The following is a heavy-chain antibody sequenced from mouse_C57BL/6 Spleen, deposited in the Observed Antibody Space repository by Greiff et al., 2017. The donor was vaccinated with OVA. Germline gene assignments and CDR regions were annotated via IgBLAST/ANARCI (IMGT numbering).Heavy chain of an antibody. CDR2: IYPGNSDT. V-gene: IGHV1-5*01. Sequence: EVQLQQSGTVLARPGASVKMSCKTSGYTFTSYWMHWVNQRPGQGLEWIGAIYPGNSDTSYNQKFKGKAKLTAVTSASTAYMELSSLTNEDSAVYYCTSNYYGSSYYAYWGQGTLVTVSA. D-gene: IGHD1-1*01. CDR3: TSNYYGSSYYAY. J-gene: IGHJ3*01. CDR1: GYTFTSYW.